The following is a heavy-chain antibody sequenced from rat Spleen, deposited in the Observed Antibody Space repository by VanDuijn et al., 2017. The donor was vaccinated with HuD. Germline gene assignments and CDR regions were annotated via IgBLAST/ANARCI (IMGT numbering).Heavy chain of an antibody. Sequence: EVQLVESGGGLVQPGGSLKLSCVASGFTFNNYWMSCARQAPGKGLEWVASITNSGRPTYYPDSVKGRFTISRDNAQNTLYLQMNSLRSEDMATYYCTRMYTTDFYYYVMDAWGQGASVTVSS. J-gene: IGHJ4*01. CDR1: GFTFNNYW. D-gene: IGHD1-6*01. V-gene: IGHV5-31*01. CDR3: TRMYTTDFYYYVMDA. CDR2: ITNSGRPT.